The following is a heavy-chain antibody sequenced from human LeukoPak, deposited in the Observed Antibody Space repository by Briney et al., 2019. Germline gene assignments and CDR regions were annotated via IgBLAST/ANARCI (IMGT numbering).Heavy chain of an antibody. CDR2: INTNTGNP. CDR3: ARGTIKGYSSSWYLTLSYYYYYYYMDV. CDR1: GYTFTSYA. D-gene: IGHD6-13*01. V-gene: IGHV7-4-1*02. J-gene: IGHJ6*03. Sequence: ASVKVSCKASGYTFTSYAMNWVRQAPGQGLEWMGWINTNTGNPTYAQGFTGRFVFSLDTSVSTAYLQISSLKAEDTAVYYCARGTIKGYSSSWYLTLSYYYYYYYMDVWGKGTTVTVSS.